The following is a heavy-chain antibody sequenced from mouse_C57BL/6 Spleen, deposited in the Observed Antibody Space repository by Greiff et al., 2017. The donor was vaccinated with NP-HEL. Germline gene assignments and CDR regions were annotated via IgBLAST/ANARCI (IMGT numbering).Heavy chain of an antibody. J-gene: IGHJ3*01. CDR2: IYPGDGDT. CDR3: AREGIYYGNYVGAWFAY. Sequence: VKLQQSGAELVKPGASVKISCKASGYAFSSYWMNWVKQRPGKGLEWIGQIYPGDGDTNYNGKFKGKATLTADKSSSTAYMQLSSLTSEDSAVYFCAREGIYYGNYVGAWFAYWGQGTLVTVSA. V-gene: IGHV1-80*01. CDR1: GYAFSSYW. D-gene: IGHD2-1*01.